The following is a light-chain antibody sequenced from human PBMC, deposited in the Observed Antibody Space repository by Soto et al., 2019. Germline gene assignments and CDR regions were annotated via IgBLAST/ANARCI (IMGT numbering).Light chain of an antibody. V-gene: IGKV3-11*01. J-gene: IGKJ2*02. Sequence: EIVLTQSPLTLALSPGERATLSCRASQSVATYLAWYQQKPGQAPRLLIYDASRRATGIPARFSGSGSGTDLTLTISSLEPEHFEFYSCQHRTDRPPICTFGPGTKVEIK. CDR2: DAS. CDR1: QSVATY. CDR3: QHRTDRPPICT.